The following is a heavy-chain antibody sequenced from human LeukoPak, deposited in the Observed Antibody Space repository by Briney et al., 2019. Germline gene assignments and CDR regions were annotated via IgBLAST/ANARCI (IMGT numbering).Heavy chain of an antibody. V-gene: IGHV3-43*01. CDR3: AKELDTMFFDY. CDR1: GXNFDRYT. Sequence: SLRLSXXTSGXNFDRYTIHWVRQAPGKGLEWVSLAGWAGGTTFYSDSVRGRFTISRDSGRKSVYLQMNSLTTDDTAFYFCAKELDTMFFDYWGQGALVTVSS. CDR2: AGWAGGTT. J-gene: IGHJ4*02. D-gene: IGHD3-10*02.